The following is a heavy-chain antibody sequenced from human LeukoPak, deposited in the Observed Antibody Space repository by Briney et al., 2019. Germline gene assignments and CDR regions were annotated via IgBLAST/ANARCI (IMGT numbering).Heavy chain of an antibody. CDR2: INPNSGGT. J-gene: IGHJ4*02. V-gene: IGHV1-2*06. CDR1: GYTFTGYY. CDR3: ARYSGSPESIDY. Sequence: ASVKVSCKASGYTFTGYYMHWVRQAPGQGLEWMGRINPNSGGTNYAQKFQGRVTMTRDASISTAYMELSRLRSDDTAVYYCARYSGSPESIDYWGRGTLVTVSS. D-gene: IGHD6-6*01.